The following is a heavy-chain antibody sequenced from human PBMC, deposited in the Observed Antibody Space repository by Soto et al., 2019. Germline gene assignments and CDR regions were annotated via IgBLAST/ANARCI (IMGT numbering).Heavy chain of an antibody. CDR3: ATFWYSGDLGRGNSYLDV. CDR1: GYSFTSYW. Sequence: GESLKISCKGSGYSFTSYWIGWVRQMPGKGLEWMGIIYPGDSDTRYSPSFQGQVTISVDKSISTAYLQWSSLKASDSAMYYCATFWYSGDLGRGNSYLDVSGRGTLVTVSS. J-gene: IGHJ2*01. D-gene: IGHD6-19*01. V-gene: IGHV5-51*01. CDR2: IYPGDSDT.